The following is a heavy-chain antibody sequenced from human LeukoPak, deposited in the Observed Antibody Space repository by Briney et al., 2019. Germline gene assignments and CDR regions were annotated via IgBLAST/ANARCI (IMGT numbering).Heavy chain of an antibody. CDR1: GCTFTGYY. V-gene: IGHV1-2*06. Sequence: GASVKVSCKASGCTFTGYYMHWVRQAPGQGLEWMGRINPNSGGTNYAQKFQGRVTMTRDTSISTAYMELSRLRSDDTAVYYCARAPIYYDSSGYYPLWSYWGQGTLVTVSS. J-gene: IGHJ4*02. D-gene: IGHD3-22*01. CDR3: ARAPIYYDSSGYYPLWSY. CDR2: INPNSGGT.